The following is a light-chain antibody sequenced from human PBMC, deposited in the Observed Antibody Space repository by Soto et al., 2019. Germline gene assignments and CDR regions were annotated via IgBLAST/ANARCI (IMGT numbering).Light chain of an antibody. CDR3: QHYNSYPEA. V-gene: IGKV1-5*01. CDR2: DAS. CDR1: QSVSNY. Sequence: DILLTQSPGTLSSSVGERATITCRASQSVSNYLAWYQQKPGQSPKLLIYDASNRATGIPARFSGSGSGTDFTLTISSLEPDDFATYYCQHYNSYPEAFGQGTKVDIK. J-gene: IGKJ1*01.